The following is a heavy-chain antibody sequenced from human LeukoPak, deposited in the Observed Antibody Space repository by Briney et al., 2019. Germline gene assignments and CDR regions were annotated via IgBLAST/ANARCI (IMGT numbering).Heavy chain of an antibody. Sequence: TPGRSLRLSCAASGFTFSSYGMHWVRQAPGQGLEWMGIINPSGGSTTYAQKFQGRVTMTRDTSTSTVYMELSSLRSEDTAVYYCAREIGPRQLHLWGSAFDYWGQGTLVTVSS. V-gene: IGHV1-46*01. J-gene: IGHJ4*02. D-gene: IGHD5-24*01. CDR3: AREIGPRQLHLWGSAFDY. CDR1: GFTFSSYG. CDR2: INPSGGST.